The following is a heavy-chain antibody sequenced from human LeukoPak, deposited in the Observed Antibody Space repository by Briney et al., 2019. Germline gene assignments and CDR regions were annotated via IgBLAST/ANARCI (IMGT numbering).Heavy chain of an antibody. CDR1: GLSVSSAF. D-gene: IGHD3-22*01. Sequence: GGSLRLSCAASGLSVSSAFMSWVRQTPGEGLEWVSSVFGGGGTRYADSVMGRFTISRDNHKSTLYLQMNSVRAEDTAVYYCARTYYSNAGYYLYWGQGTLVTVSS. V-gene: IGHV3-53*01. CDR3: ARTYYSNAGYYLY. CDR2: VFGGGGT. J-gene: IGHJ4*02.